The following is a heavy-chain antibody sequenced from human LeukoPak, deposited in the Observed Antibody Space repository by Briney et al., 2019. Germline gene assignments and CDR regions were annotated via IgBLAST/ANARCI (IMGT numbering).Heavy chain of an antibody. J-gene: IGHJ4*02. D-gene: IGHD3-10*01. CDR3: AKDRGSGAGFNYFDY. CDR1: GFTFSSYG. Sequence: PGGSLRLSCAASGFTFSSYGMHWVRQAPGKGLEWVADISYDGGNKYYADSVKGRFTISRDTSKNTLYLQMNSLRAEDTAVYYCAKDRGSGAGFNYFDYWGQGTLVTVSS. CDR2: ISYDGGNK. V-gene: IGHV3-30*18.